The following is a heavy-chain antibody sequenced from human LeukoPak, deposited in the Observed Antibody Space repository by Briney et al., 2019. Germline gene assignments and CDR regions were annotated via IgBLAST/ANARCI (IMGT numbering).Heavy chain of an antibody. CDR1: GFTFSSYA. CDR3: ANRNGGYDSSGYYWDYYYYGMDV. D-gene: IGHD3-22*01. V-gene: IGHV3-23*01. CDR2: ISGSGGST. J-gene: IGHJ6*02. Sequence: GGSLRLSCAASGFTFSSYAMSWVRQAPGKGLEWVSAISGSGGSTYYADSVKGRFTISRDNSKNTLYLQMNSLRAEDTAVYYCANRNGGYDSSGYYWDYYYYGMDVWGQGTTVTVSS.